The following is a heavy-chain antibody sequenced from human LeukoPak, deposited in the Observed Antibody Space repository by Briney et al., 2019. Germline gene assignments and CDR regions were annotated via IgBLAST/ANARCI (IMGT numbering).Heavy chain of an antibody. CDR2: INPNSGGT. CDR3: ATDPGLRVAPKTGRYYYYMDV. D-gene: IGHD3-3*01. V-gene: IGHV1-2*02. J-gene: IGHJ6*03. Sequence: ASVKVSCKASGYTFTGYYMHWVRQAPGQGLEWMGWINPNSGGTNYAQKFQGRVTMARDTSISTAYMELSRLRSDDTAVYYCATDPGLRVAPKTGRYYYYMDVWGKGTTVTVSS. CDR1: GYTFTGYY.